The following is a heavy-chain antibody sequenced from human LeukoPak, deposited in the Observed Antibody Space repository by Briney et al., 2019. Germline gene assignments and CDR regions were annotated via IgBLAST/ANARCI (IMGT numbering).Heavy chain of an antibody. J-gene: IGHJ4*02. D-gene: IGHD2-2*02. CDR1: GYTFTAYY. CDR3: ATLYCSSTSCYTLASGDY. CDR2: INPNSGAT. Sequence: ASVKVSCKASGYTFTAYYMHWVRQAPGQGLEWMGWINPNSGATNYAQNFQGRVTMTRDTSISTAYMELSRLRSDDTAVYYCATLYCSSTSCYTLASGDYWGQGTLVTVSS. V-gene: IGHV1-2*02.